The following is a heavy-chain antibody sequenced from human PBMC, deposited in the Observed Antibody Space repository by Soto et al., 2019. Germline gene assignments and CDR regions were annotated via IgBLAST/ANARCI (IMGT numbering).Heavy chain of an antibody. CDR2: IYPGNSDA. D-gene: IGHD4-17*01. V-gene: IGHV5-51*01. Sequence: PGESLKISCQASGYNFATYWIAWVRQMPGKGLEYMGIIYPGNSDARYSPSFQGQVTFSADKSISTAYLHWSSLKASDTAMYYCARHGFYGDYASNYFDPWGQGTLATVSS. CDR3: ARHGFYGDYASNYFDP. CDR1: GYNFATYW. J-gene: IGHJ5*02.